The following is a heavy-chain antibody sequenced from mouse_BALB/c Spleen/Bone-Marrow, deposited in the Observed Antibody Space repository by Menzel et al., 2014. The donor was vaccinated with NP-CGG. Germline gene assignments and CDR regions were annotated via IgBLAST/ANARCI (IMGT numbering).Heavy chain of an antibody. CDR2: INPSTGYT. CDR1: GYTFTSYW. J-gene: IGHJ3*01. D-gene: IGHD2-4*01. V-gene: IGHV1-7*01. CDR3: ARYPYYDYDGFAY. Sequence: QVQLQHPGAELAKPGASVKMSCKASGYTFTSYWMHWVKQRPGQGLEWIGYINPSTGYTEYNQKFKDKATLTADKSSSTAYMQLSSLTSEDSAVYYCARYPYYDYDGFAYWGQGTLVTVSA.